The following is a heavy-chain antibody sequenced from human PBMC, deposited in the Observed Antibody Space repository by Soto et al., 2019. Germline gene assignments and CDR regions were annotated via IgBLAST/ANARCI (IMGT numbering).Heavy chain of an antibody. J-gene: IGHJ5*02. CDR2: IYYSGST. V-gene: IGHV4-31*03. CDR3: ARVGSIAARLGWFDP. Sequence: SETLSLTCTVSGGSISSGGYYWSWIRQHPGKGLEWIGYIYYSGSTYYNPSLKSRVTISVDTSKNQFSLKLSSVTAADTAVYYCARVGSIAARLGWFDPWGQGTLVAVSS. D-gene: IGHD6-6*01. CDR1: GGSISSGGYY.